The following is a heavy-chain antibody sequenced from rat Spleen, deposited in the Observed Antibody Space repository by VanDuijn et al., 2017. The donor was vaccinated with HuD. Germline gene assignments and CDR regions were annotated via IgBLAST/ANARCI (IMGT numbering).Heavy chain of an antibody. CDR2: IWNTGGT. CDR1: GFSLTSYN. V-gene: IGHV2-41*01. J-gene: IGHJ2*01. CDR3: ARHDYYFDY. D-gene: IGHD1-6*01. Sequence: QVQLKESGPGLVQPSQTLSLTCTVAGFSLTSYNVHWVRQPPGKGLEWMGVIWNTGGTQYNSALKSRLSISRDTSKNQVFLNMNSLQTDDTGTYFCARHDYYFDYWGQGVVVSVSS.